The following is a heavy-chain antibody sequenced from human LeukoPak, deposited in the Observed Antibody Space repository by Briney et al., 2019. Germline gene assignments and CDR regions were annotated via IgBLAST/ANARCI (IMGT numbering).Heavy chain of an antibody. Sequence: GGSLRLSCAASGFTFSSYAMHWVCQAPGKGLEWVAVISYDRSNKYYADSVKGRFTISRDNSKNTLYLQMNSLRAEDTAVYYCARMPRDGYNRWGQGTLVTVSS. D-gene: IGHD5-24*01. J-gene: IGHJ4*02. CDR2: ISYDRSNK. CDR3: ARMPRDGYNR. CDR1: GFTFSSYA. V-gene: IGHV3-30*04.